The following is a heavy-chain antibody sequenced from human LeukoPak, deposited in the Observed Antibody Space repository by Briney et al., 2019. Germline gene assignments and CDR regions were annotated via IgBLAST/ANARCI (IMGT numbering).Heavy chain of an antibody. J-gene: IGHJ4*02. V-gene: IGHV4-4*02. Sequence: SETLSLTCAVSGYSISSGYWWSWVRQPPGKGLEWIGEIVHTGSAGYNPSLKSRVTISVDKSKNHLSLKMNSVTAADTAVYYCARNGDFALDYWGQGTLVTVSS. D-gene: IGHD4-17*01. CDR2: IVHTGSA. CDR3: ARNGDFALDY. CDR1: GYSISSGYW.